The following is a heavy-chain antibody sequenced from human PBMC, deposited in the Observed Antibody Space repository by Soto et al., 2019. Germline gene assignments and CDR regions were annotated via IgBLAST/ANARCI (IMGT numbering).Heavy chain of an antibody. Sequence: GESLKISCKGSGYTFSGYWIGWVRQMPGKGLEWMGISYAGDSDTRYSPSFQGQVTMSVDKSINTAYLQWSSLKPSDTATYYCARPLSSGWAGSDYWGQGTLVTVSS. CDR3: ARPLSSGWAGSDY. V-gene: IGHV5-51*01. J-gene: IGHJ4*02. CDR1: GYTFSGYW. CDR2: SYAGDSDT. D-gene: IGHD6-19*01.